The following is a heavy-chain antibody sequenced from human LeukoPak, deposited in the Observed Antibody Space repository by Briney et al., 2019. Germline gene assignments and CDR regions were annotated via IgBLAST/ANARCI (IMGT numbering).Heavy chain of an antibody. J-gene: IGHJ4*02. V-gene: IGHV3-23*01. CDR2: ITGSGDNT. CDR3: AKLIPAVDCSRTSCYGFDY. CDR1: GFTFSNYA. D-gene: IGHD2-2*01. Sequence: PGGSLRLSSAASGFTFSNYAMSWVRQAPGKGLEWVSAITGSGDNTYYTDSVKGRFTISRDNSKNTLYLQMSSLRPEDTALYYCAKLIPAVDCSRTSCYGFDYWGQGTLVTVSS.